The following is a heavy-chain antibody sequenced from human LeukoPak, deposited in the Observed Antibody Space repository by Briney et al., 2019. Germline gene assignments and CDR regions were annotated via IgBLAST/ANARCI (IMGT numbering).Heavy chain of an antibody. D-gene: IGHD3-10*01. CDR1: GFTFSSYA. CDR3: ARPSGYGSGSYYKGQNWFDP. Sequence: GGSLRLSCAASGFTFSSYAMHWVRQAPGKGLEWVAVISYDGSNKYYADSVKGRFTISRDNSKNTLYLQMNSLRAEDTAVYYCARPSGYGSGSYYKGQNWFDPWGQGTLVTVSS. J-gene: IGHJ5*02. V-gene: IGHV3-30-3*01. CDR2: ISYDGSNK.